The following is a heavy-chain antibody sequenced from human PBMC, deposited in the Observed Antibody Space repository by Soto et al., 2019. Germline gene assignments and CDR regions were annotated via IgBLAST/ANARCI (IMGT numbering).Heavy chain of an antibody. CDR3: ARGQRFSDWFDP. Sequence: SETLSLTCTVSGGSMNSYYWTWIRQPAGKGLEWIGRVYTSGGTHYNPSLKSRVTISVDTSKNQFSLRLISVTDADTAVYYCARGQRFSDWFDPWGQGTLVTVSS. CDR1: GGSMNSYY. D-gene: IGHD3-3*01. CDR2: VYTSGGT. V-gene: IGHV4-4*07. J-gene: IGHJ5*02.